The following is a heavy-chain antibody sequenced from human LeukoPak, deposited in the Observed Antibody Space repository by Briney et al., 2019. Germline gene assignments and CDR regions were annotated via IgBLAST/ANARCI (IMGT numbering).Heavy chain of an antibody. CDR3: ARACTDGVCYTNYFYAMDV. J-gene: IGHJ6*02. V-gene: IGHV4-59*08. CDR1: GGSISIYY. Sequence: SETLSLTCSVSGGSISIYYWSWIRQSPVKGLEWLGYFSHSGSPKYNPSLKSRVTISVDTSRNQFSLKLRSVTAEDTAVYYCARACTDGVCYTNYFYAMDVWGQGTTVTV. CDR2: FSHSGSP. D-gene: IGHD2-8*01.